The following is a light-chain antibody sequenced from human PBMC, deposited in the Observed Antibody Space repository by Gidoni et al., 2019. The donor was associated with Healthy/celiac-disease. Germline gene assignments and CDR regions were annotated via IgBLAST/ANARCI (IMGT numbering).Light chain of an antibody. J-gene: IGKJ1*01. CDR3: QQSYSTPRT. CDR2: AAS. Sequence: DIQMTQSPSSLSASVGDRVTITSRASQSISSYLNWYQQKPGKAPKLLIYAASSLQSGVPSRFSGSGSGTDFTLTISSLQPEDFATYYCQQSYSTPRTFDQGTKVEIK. V-gene: IGKV1-39*01. CDR1: QSISSY.